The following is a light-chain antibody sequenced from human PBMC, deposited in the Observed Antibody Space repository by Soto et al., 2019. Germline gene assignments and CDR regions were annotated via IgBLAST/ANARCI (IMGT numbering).Light chain of an antibody. CDR2: EVS. CDR3: SSYTSSSTYV. V-gene: IGLV2-14*01. CDR1: SSDVGGHKY. Sequence: QSALTQPASVSGSPGQSITISCTGTSSDVGGHKYVSWYQHHPGKAPKLIIYEVSDRPSGVSNRFSGSKSDNTASLAISGLQADDEADYYCSSYTSSSTYVFGTGTKVTVL. J-gene: IGLJ1*01.